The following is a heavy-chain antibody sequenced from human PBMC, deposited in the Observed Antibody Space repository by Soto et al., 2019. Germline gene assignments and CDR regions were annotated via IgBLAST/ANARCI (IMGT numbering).Heavy chain of an antibody. CDR2: IMPVFSTP. D-gene: IGHD3-3*02. CDR3: ARDKDRQQLGGNYYHVTDV. Sequence: QVQLVQSGAEVKKPGSSVKVSCKTSGCTLRTSAISCVRQAPGQGLEWMGGIMPVFSTPDYTQKFQSRVTITADEYTCTAYLVLRSLRSEDTAVYYCARDKDRQQLGGNYYHVTDVWGQGITVSASS. V-gene: IGHV1-69*12. J-gene: IGHJ6*01. CDR1: GCTLRTSA.